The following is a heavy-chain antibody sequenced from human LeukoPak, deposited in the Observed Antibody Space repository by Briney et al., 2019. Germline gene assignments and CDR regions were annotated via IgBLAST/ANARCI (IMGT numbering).Heavy chain of an antibody. V-gene: IGHV4-59*05. D-gene: IGHD6-19*01. CDR1: GGSISSYY. CDR2: IHYSGST. CDR3: ARHIKWLADAFDI. Sequence: SETLSLTCTVSGGSISSYYWSWIRQPPGKGLEWIGSIHYSGSTYYNPSLESRVTISADLSKIQFSLKLNSVTAADTAVYYCARHIKWLADAFDIWGQGTIVTVSS. J-gene: IGHJ3*02.